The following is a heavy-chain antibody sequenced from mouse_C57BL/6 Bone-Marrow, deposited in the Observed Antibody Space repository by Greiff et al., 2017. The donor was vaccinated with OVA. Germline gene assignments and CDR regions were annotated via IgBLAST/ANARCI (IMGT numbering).Heavy chain of an antibody. V-gene: IGHV1-81*01. D-gene: IGHD1-1*01. Sequence: VQLQQSGAELARPGASVKLSCKASGYTFTSYGIRWVKQRPGQGLEWIGEIYPRSGNTYYNEKFKGKATLTADKSSSTAYMELRSLTSEDSAVDFCARVGVWILGSSYRYWYFDVWGTGTTVTVSS. CDR3: ARVGVWILGSSYRYWYFDV. CDR1: GYTFTSYG. CDR2: IYPRSGNT. J-gene: IGHJ1*03.